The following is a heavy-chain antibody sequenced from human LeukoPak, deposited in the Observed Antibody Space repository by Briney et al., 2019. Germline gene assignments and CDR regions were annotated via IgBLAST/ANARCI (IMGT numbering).Heavy chain of an antibody. CDR1: GFSFNNYD. CDR2: ISSSSTYI. Sequence: GGSLRLSCAASGFSFNNYDMNWVRQAPGKGPEWVSSISSSSTYIYYADSVKGRFTISRDNAKNSLYLQMNSLRAEDTAVYYCAREYFDSWGQGTLVTVSS. J-gene: IGHJ4*02. V-gene: IGHV3-21*01. CDR3: AREYFDS.